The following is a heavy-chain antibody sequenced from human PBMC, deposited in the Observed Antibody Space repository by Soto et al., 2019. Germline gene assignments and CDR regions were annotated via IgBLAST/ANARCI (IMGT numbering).Heavy chain of an antibody. J-gene: IGHJ6*02. V-gene: IGHV3-43*01. CDR2: ISWDCGST. D-gene: IGHD3-16*01. Sequence: EVQLVESGGVVVQPGGSLRLSCAASGFTFDDYTMHWVRQAPGKGLEWVSLISWDCGSTYYADSVKGRFTISRDNSKNSLYLQMTSLRTEDTALYYCATQAVPDVEDYYYGMEVWGQVTTVTVS. CDR3: ATQAVPDVEDYYYGMEV. CDR1: GFTFDDYT.